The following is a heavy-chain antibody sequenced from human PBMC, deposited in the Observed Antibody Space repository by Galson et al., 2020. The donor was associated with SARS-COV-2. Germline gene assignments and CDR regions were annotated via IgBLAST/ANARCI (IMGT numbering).Heavy chain of an antibody. J-gene: IGHJ2*01. CDR2: FDPEDGET. CDR3: ATDIAATGFYCYFDL. Sequence: ASVKVSCKVSGYSLTELSMHWVRQAPGKGLEWLGGFDPEDGETIYAQKFQGRVTMTEDTSTDTAYMELSSLRSEDTAVYYCATDIAATGFYCYFDLWGRGTLVTVSS. D-gene: IGHD6-13*01. V-gene: IGHV1-24*01. CDR1: GYSLTELS.